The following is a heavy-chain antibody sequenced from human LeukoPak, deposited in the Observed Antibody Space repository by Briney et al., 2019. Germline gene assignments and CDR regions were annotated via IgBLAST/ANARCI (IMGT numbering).Heavy chain of an antibody. CDR2: ISSSGSTI. D-gene: IGHD3-10*02. J-gene: IGHJ6*04. CDR3: AELGITMIGGV. Sequence: HPGGSLRLSCAASGFTFSSYNMNWVRQAPGKGLEWVSYISSSGSTIYYADSVKGRFTISRDDAKNSLYLQMNSLRAEDTAVYYCAELGITMIGGVWGKGTTVTISS. CDR1: GFTFSSYN. V-gene: IGHV3-48*04.